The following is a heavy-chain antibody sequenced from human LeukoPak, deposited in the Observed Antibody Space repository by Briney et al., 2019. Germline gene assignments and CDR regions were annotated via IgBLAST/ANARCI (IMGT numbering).Heavy chain of an antibody. V-gene: IGHV3-23*01. CDR1: GFTFTSA. D-gene: IGHD2-2*01. Sequence: GGSLRLSCAASGFTFTSAMRWVRQAPGKGLEWVSSISGSGGNTFYADSVKGRFTISRDNSKNTLYLHMNSLRAEDTAVYYCTKGESQPKYYFDYWGQGTLVTVSS. CDR2: ISGSGGNT. CDR3: TKGESQPKYYFDY. J-gene: IGHJ4*02.